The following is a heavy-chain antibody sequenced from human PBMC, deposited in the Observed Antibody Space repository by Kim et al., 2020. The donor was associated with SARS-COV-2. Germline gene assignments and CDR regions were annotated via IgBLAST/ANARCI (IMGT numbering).Heavy chain of an antibody. J-gene: IGHJ6*02. Sequence: SETLSLTCAVSGDSIHTYYWIWIRQSAGKGLEWVGRVYASGSTYYNPSLESRVTMSVDTSKNHFSLKLSSVTAADTAVYYCARGINMIRGSHFGLDVWGQGTTVTVSS. V-gene: IGHV4-4*07. D-gene: IGHD3-10*01. CDR3: ARGINMIRGSHFGLDV. CDR2: VYASGST. CDR1: GDSIHTYY.